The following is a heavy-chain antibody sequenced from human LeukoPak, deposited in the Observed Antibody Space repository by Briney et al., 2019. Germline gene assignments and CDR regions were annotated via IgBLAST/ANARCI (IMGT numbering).Heavy chain of an antibody. Sequence: PSETLSLTCTVSGGSISSGGYYWSWLRQHPGKGLEWIGYIYYSGSTYYNPSLKSRVTITVDTSKNQFSLKLSSVTAADKAVDYCARGVAAAGTSWFDPWGQGTLVTVSS. J-gene: IGHJ5*02. V-gene: IGHV4-31*03. CDR2: IYYSGST. CDR1: GGSISSGGYY. D-gene: IGHD6-13*01. CDR3: ARGVAAAGTSWFDP.